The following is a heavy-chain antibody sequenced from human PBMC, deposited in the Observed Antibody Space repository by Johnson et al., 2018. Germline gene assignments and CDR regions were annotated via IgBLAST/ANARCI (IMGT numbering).Heavy chain of an antibody. J-gene: IGHJ1*01. CDR3: AIGGTIPEYFQH. Sequence: QVQLQESGPGLVKPSETLSLTCTVSGGSVSSGSYYWSWIRQPPGKGLEWIGYIYYSGSTNYNPSLKSRVTISVDTSKNQFSLKLSSVTAADTAVYYCAIGGTIPEYFQHWGQGTLVTVSS. CDR1: GGSVSSGSYY. V-gene: IGHV4-61*01. CDR2: IYYSGST. D-gene: IGHD1-26*01.